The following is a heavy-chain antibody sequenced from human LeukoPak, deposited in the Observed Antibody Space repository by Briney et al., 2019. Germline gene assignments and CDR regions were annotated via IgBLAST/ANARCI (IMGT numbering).Heavy chain of an antibody. J-gene: IGHJ4*02. V-gene: IGHV3-74*01. CDR1: GFTFSDYW. CDR2: INSDGSIT. D-gene: IGHD6-19*01. Sequence: GGSLRLSCAASGFTFSDYWMHWVRQAPGKGLVWVSRINSDGSITNYADSVKGRFTISRDNAKNTLYLQMNSLRAEDTAVYYCAKAGWSSGWYEFDYWGQGTLVTVSS. CDR3: AKAGWSSGWYEFDY.